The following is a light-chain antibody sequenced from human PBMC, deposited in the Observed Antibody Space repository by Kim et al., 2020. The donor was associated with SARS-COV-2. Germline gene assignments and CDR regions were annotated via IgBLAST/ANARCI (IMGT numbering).Light chain of an antibody. Sequence: SPGERATLSCRASQSVSSNLAWYQQKPGQAPRLLIYGASTRATGIPARFSGSGSGTEFTLTVSSLQSEDFAVYYCQQYNNWPPITFGQGTRLEIK. CDR2: GAS. CDR3: QQYNNWPPIT. CDR1: QSVSSN. J-gene: IGKJ5*01. V-gene: IGKV3-15*01.